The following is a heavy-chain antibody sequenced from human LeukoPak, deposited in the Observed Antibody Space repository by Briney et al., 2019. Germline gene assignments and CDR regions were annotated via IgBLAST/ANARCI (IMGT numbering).Heavy chain of an antibody. CDR2: IHSSGST. CDR1: GGSFSGYY. V-gene: IGHV4-34*01. J-gene: IGHJ6*02. D-gene: IGHD3-16*01. CDR3: ARDGGAPIYGLDV. Sequence: SETLSLTCAVYGGSFSGYYWSWIRQPPGKNLEWIGYIHSSGSTSYNPSLRSRVAISADTSRNQVSLNLKFLTSADTAVYYCARDGGAPIYGLDVWGQGTTVTVSS.